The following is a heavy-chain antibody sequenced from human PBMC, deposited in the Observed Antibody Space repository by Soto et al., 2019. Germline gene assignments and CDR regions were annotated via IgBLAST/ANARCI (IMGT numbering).Heavy chain of an antibody. CDR2: IYYSGST. CDR3: VRNLGYCSSTSCYPWFDP. D-gene: IGHD2-2*01. Sequence: SETLSLTCTVSGGSISSYYWSWIRQPPGKGLEWIGYIYYSGSTNYNPSLKSRVTISVDTSKNQFSLKLSSVTAADTAVYYCVRNLGYCSSTSCYPWFDPWGQGTLVTVSS. V-gene: IGHV4-59*01. J-gene: IGHJ5*02. CDR1: GGSISSYY.